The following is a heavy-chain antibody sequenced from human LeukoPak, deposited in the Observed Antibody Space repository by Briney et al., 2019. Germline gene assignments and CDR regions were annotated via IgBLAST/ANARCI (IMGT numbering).Heavy chain of an antibody. V-gene: IGHV3-33*06. CDR1: GFTFSSYG. J-gene: IGHJ4*02. CDR3: AKDSGAKIRYLDY. CDR2: IWYDGSNK. Sequence: GGSLRLSCAASGFTFSSYGMHWVRQAPGKGLEWVAVIWYDGSNKYYADSVKGRFTISRDNSKNTLYLQMNSLRAEDTAVYYCAKDSGAKIRYLDYWGQGTLVTVSS. D-gene: IGHD5-12*01.